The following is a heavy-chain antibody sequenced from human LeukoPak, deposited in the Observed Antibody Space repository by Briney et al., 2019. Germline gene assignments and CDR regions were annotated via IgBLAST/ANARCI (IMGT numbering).Heavy chain of an antibody. D-gene: IGHD2-15*01. V-gene: IGHV1-2*02. CDR3: AGQYCSGGSCLLNWFDP. Sequence: ASVKVSCKASGYTFTGYYMHWVRQAPGQGLEWMGWINPNSGGTNYAQKFQGRVTMTRDTSISTAYMELSRLRSDDTAVYYCAGQYCSGGSCLLNWFDPWGQGTLVTVSS. CDR2: INPNSGGT. J-gene: IGHJ5*02. CDR1: GYTFTGYY.